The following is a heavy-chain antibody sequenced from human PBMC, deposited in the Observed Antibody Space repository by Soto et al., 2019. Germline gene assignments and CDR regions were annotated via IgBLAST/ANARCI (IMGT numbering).Heavy chain of an antibody. CDR1: GFTFHNYA. Sequence: PGGSLRLSCAASGFTFHNYAMHWVRQAPGKGLEWVSGINWNSVTFDYADSVKGRFTISRDNSKNTLYLQMNSLRAEDTAVYYCAREDYYDSGSLDVWGQGTTVTVSS. V-gene: IGHV3-9*01. CDR2: INWNSVTF. D-gene: IGHD3-22*01. CDR3: AREDYYDSGSLDV. J-gene: IGHJ6*02.